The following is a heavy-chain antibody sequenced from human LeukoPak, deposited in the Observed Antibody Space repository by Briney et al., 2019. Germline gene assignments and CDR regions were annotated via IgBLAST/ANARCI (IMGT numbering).Heavy chain of an antibody. Sequence: ASVKVSCKASGYTFTSYDINWVRQATGQGLELMGCMNPNSGNTGYAQKFQGRVSMTRNTSISTAYMELSSLRSEDTAVYYCARAGRGSGWPNYYYYGMDVWGQGTTVTVSS. CDR2: MNPNSGNT. D-gene: IGHD6-19*01. CDR1: GYTFTSYD. CDR3: ARAGRGSGWPNYYYYGMDV. J-gene: IGHJ6*02. V-gene: IGHV1-8*01.